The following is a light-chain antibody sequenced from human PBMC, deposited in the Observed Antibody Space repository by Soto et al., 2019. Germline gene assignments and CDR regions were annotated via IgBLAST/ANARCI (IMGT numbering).Light chain of an antibody. J-gene: IGKJ4*01. Sequence: EVVMAQAPATLSVSPGERATLSCRASQSVRSHLAWYQQKPGQAPSLLIFGASTRATGVPARFSGSESGTEFTLTISSLQSEDVAVYFCQQYNDWPRTFGGGTNVEIK. CDR3: QQYNDWPRT. CDR2: GAS. CDR1: QSVRSH. V-gene: IGKV3-15*01.